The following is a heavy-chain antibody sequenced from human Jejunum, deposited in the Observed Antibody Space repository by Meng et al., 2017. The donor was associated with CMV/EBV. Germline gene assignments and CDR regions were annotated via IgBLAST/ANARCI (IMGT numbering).Heavy chain of an antibody. Sequence: DYYMSWIRQAPGKGLEWVSYISSRGATIYYADSVKGRFTSSRDNAKNSLYLQMNSLRAEDRAVYYCARSKKTFNYDTSGPDAFDIWGQGTMVTVSS. CDR1: DYY. CDR2: ISSRGATI. J-gene: IGHJ3*02. V-gene: IGHV3-11*01. D-gene: IGHD3-22*01. CDR3: ARSKKTFNYDTSGPDAFDI.